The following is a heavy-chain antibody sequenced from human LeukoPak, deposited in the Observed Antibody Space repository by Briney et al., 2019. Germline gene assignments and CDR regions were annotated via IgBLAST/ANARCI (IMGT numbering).Heavy chain of an antibody. CDR1: GYTFTSYG. Sequence: APVKVSCKASGYTFTSYGISWVRQAPGQGLEWMGWISAYNGNTNYAQKLQGRVTMTTDTSTSTAYMELRSLRSDDTAVYYCARDQDTAMVTAPFDYWGQGTLVTVSS. J-gene: IGHJ4*02. V-gene: IGHV1-18*01. D-gene: IGHD5-18*01. CDR2: ISAYNGNT. CDR3: ARDQDTAMVTAPFDY.